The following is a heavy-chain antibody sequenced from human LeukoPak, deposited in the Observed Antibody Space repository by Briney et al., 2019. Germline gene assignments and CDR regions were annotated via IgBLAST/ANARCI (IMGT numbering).Heavy chain of an antibody. CDR2: IYYSGST. CDR3: ARGADYYGSGTYWFDP. D-gene: IGHD3-10*01. V-gene: IGHV4-59*01. CDR1: GGSISSYY. J-gene: IGHJ5*02. Sequence: SETLSLTCTVSGGSISSYYWSWIRQPPGKGLEWIGYIYYSGSTNYNPSLKSRVTISVDTSKNQFSLKLSSVTAAGTAVYYCARGADYYGSGTYWFDPWGQGTLVTVSS.